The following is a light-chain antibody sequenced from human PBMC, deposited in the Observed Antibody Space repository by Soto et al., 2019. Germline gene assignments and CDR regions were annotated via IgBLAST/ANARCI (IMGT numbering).Light chain of an antibody. J-gene: IGKJ2*03. V-gene: IGKV1-5*01. CDR3: QQYNSYSG. CDR2: DAS. CDR1: QSISSW. Sequence: DIQMTQSPSTLSASVGDRVTITCRASQSISSWLAWYQQKPGKAPKLLIYDASSLESGVPSRFSGSGSGTEFPLTFSSLQPDDFATYYCQQYNSYSGFGQGTKLEIK.